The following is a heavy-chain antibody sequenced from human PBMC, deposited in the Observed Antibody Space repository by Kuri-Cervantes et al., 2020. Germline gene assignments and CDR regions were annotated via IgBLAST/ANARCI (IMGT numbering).Heavy chain of an antibody. Sequence: GGSLRLSCAASGFTFSSYGMHWVRQAPGKGLEWVAFIRYDGSNKYYADSVKGRFTISRDNSKNTLYLQMNSLRAEDTAVYYCAKDQTSGYGAFDYWGQGTLVTVSS. J-gene: IGHJ4*02. CDR1: GFTFSSYG. D-gene: IGHD3-22*01. CDR2: IRYDGSNK. CDR3: AKDQTSGYGAFDY. V-gene: IGHV3-30*02.